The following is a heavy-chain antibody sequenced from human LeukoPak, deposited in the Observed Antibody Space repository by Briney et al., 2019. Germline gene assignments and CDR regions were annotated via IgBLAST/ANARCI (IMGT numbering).Heavy chain of an antibody. V-gene: IGHV5-10-1*01. CDR1: GYIFTSYW. CDR2: IDPSDSYT. Sequence: GASLQISCQCSGYIFTSYWISWVRQLPGKGVEWMERIDPSDSYTNYSPSFQGHVTISADKSIATVYLQWSSLKASDTAMYYCARARVDTAMADFDYWGQGTLVTVSS. J-gene: IGHJ4*02. D-gene: IGHD5-18*01. CDR3: ARARVDTAMADFDY.